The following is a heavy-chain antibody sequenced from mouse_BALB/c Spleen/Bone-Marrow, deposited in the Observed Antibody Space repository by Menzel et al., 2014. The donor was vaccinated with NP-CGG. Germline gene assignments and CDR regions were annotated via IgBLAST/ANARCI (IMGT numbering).Heavy chain of an antibody. CDR1: GYSITSGFA. Sequence: DVHLVESGPGLVKPSQSLSLTCTVTGYSITSGFAWNWIRQFPGNNLEWVGYISSSGRTSYHPSLKGRISITRDTSKNQFFLQLNSVTTEDTATYYCARSGNFFDYWGQGTTLTVSS. V-gene: IGHV3-2*02. D-gene: IGHD1-3*01. J-gene: IGHJ2*01. CDR2: ISSSGRT. CDR3: ARSGNFFDY.